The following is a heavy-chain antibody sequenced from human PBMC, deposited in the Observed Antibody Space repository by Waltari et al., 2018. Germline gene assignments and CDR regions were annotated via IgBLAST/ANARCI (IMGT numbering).Heavy chain of an antibody. D-gene: IGHD2-21*02. J-gene: IGHJ6*02. V-gene: IGHV3-30*01. CDR3: EAYCGGDLVGCYYYGMDV. CDR2: ISYDGSNK. Sequence: QVQLVESGGGVVQPGRSLRLSCAASGFTFSSYAMHWVRQAPGKGLEWVAVISYDGSNKYYADSVKGRFTISRDNSKNTLYLQMNSLRAEDTAVYYCEAYCGGDLVGCYYYGMDVWDQGP. CDR1: GFTFSSYA.